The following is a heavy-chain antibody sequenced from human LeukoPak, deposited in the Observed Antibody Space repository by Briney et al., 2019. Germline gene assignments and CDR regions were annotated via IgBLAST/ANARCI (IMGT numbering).Heavy chain of an antibody. CDR3: AREGLGELSLGY. V-gene: IGHV1-2*04. CDR1: GYTFTDYY. Sequence: ASVNVSCQASGYTFTDYYMHWLRQAPGQGLEWMGWINPNSGGTNYAQKFQGWVTMTRDTSISTAYMELSRLRSDDTAVYYCAREGLGELSLGYWGQGTLVTVSS. D-gene: IGHD3-16*02. J-gene: IGHJ4*02. CDR2: INPNSGGT.